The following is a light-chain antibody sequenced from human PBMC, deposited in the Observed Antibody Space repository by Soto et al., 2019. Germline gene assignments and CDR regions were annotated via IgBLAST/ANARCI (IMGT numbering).Light chain of an antibody. CDR2: DVS. CDR3: QKYKDWPYT. CDR1: QSVTTN. J-gene: IGKJ2*01. Sequence: VMTQSPATLSVSPGETVSLSCRASQSVTTNLAWYQQKPGQAPRVLIYDVSTRATGVPARFSGSGTGTEFTLTISSLQSDDFAVYCCQKYKDWPYTFGQGTKLEIK. V-gene: IGKV3-15*01.